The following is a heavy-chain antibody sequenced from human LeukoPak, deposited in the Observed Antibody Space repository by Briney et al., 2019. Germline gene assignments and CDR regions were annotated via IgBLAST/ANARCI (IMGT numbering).Heavy chain of an antibody. V-gene: IGHV3-30*18. Sequence: PTGGSLRLSCAASGFTFSSYGMHWVRQAPGKGLEWVAVISYDGSNKYYADSVKGRFTISRDNSKNTLYLQMNSLRAEDTAVYYCAKSYYDILTEQNGMFDYWGQGTLVTVSS. J-gene: IGHJ4*02. D-gene: IGHD3-9*01. CDR3: AKSYYDILTEQNGMFDY. CDR1: GFTFSSYG. CDR2: ISYDGSNK.